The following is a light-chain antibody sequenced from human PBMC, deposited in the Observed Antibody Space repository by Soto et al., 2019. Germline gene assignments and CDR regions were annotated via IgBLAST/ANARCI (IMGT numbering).Light chain of an antibody. CDR3: SSYTTSSTVL. J-gene: IGLJ2*01. CDR1: SSDVGGYNY. Sequence: QSALTQPASVSGSPGQSITISCTGTSSDVGGYNYVSWYQQRPGKGPKLMIFEVTNRPSGVSDRFSGSKSGNTASLTISGLQAEDEADYYCSSYTTSSTVLFGGGTKLT. V-gene: IGLV2-14*01. CDR2: EVT.